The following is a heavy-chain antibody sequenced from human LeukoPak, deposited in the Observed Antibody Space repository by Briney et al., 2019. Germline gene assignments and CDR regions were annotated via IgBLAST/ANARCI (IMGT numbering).Heavy chain of an antibody. CDR3: ARAGYSYGYDWFDP. J-gene: IGHJ5*02. D-gene: IGHD5-18*01. CDR2: IYHSGST. Sequence: PSETLSLTCTVSGYSISSGYYWGWIRQPPGKGLEWIGSIYHSGSTYYNPSLKSRVTISVDTSKNQFSLKLSSVTAADTAVYYCARAGYSYGYDWFDPWGQGTLVTVSS. CDR1: GYSISSGYY. V-gene: IGHV4-38-2*02.